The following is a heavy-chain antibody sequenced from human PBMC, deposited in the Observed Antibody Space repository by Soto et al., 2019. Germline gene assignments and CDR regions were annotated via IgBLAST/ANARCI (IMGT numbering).Heavy chain of an antibody. CDR3: ARGWFGPDV. CDR2: IDKVGTDS. CDR1: EFTFSGRS. D-gene: IGHD3-10*01. J-gene: IGHJ6*03. V-gene: IGHV3-74*01. Sequence: EVQLVESGGDLVQPGGSLRLSCAASEFTFSGRSVHWVRQAPGKGLVWVSGIDKVGTDSTYADSVKGRFTSSRDNAKNTVYLKMNSLRGEDTAVFYCARGWFGPDVWGKGTTVTVSS.